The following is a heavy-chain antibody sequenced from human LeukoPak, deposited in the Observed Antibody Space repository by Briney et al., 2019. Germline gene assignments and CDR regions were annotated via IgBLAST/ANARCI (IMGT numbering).Heavy chain of an antibody. CDR3: ARHLSSAGIAASDY. V-gene: IGHV5-51*01. D-gene: IGHD6-13*01. Sequence: PGESLKISRKSFGYNFTNYWIGWVRQMPGKGLEWIGIIYPGDSDTSYSPFIQGQVTTSADKSISTDFLQWSSLKASDTAMYYCARHLSSAGIAASDYWGQGTLVTVSS. CDR1: GYNFTNYW. CDR2: IYPGDSDT. J-gene: IGHJ4*02.